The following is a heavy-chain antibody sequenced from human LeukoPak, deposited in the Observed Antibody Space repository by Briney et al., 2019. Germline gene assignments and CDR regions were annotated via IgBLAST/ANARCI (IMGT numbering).Heavy chain of an antibody. V-gene: IGHV1-69*01. Sequence: GSSLKDSCKASGGTFSSYAISWVRQDPGQGLGRMGGIIPIFGTANYGQKFQGRVTITADESTSTAYMELSSLRSEDTAVYYCARDLTGYYQDWFDPWGQGTLVTVSS. CDR2: IIPIFGTA. D-gene: IGHD3-9*01. CDR3: ARDLTGYYQDWFDP. J-gene: IGHJ5*02. CDR1: GGTFSSYA.